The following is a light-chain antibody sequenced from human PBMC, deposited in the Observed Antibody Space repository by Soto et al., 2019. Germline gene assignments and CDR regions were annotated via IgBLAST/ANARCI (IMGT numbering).Light chain of an antibody. CDR2: RNS. J-gene: IGLJ2*01. CDR1: SSNIGSNY. V-gene: IGLV1-47*01. CDR3: AAWDDRLNGVV. Sequence: QLVLTQPPSASGTAGQGVTISCSGSSSNIGSNYVSWYKHLPGTAPQLLIYRNSLRPSGVPGRVSGSKSGTSASLAISGLRPEDETDYYCAAWDDRLNGVVFGGGTKLTVL.